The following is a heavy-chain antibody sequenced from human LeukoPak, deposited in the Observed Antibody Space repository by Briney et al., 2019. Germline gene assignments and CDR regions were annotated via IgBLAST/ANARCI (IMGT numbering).Heavy chain of an antibody. J-gene: IGHJ5*02. D-gene: IGHD3-10*01. CDR2: INHSGST. V-gene: IGHV4-34*01. CDR3: AKDLMRDRWFGES. Sequence: NPSETLSLTCAVYGGSFSGYYWSWIRQPPGKGLEWIGEINHSGSTNYNPSLKSRVTISVDTSKNQFSLKLSSVTAADTAVYYCAKDLMRDRWFGESWGQGTLVTVSS. CDR1: GGSFSGYY.